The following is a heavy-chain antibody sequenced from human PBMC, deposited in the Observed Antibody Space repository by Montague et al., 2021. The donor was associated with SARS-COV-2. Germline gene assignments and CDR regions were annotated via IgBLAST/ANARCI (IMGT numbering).Heavy chain of an antibody. CDR3: ARDRRGYEVTIFGVVNSSPNYYMDV. CDR1: GFTFSSYA. Sequence: SLRLSCAASGFTFSSYAMHWVRQAPGKGLEWVAVISYDGSNKYYVDSVKGRFTISRDNSKNTLYLQMNSLRAEDTAVYYCARDRRGYEVTIFGVVNSSPNYYMDVWGKGTTVTVSS. J-gene: IGHJ6*03. V-gene: IGHV3-30*04. D-gene: IGHD3-3*01. CDR2: ISYDGSNK.